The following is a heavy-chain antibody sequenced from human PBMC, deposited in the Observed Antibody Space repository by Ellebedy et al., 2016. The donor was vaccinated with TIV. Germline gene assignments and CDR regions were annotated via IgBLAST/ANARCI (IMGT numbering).Heavy chain of an antibody. V-gene: IGHV3-23*01. J-gene: IGHJ4*02. CDR1: GFTFSSFA. D-gene: IGHD3-22*01. Sequence: PGGSLRLSCAASGFTFSSFAMTWVRQAPGQGLEWVSTISHTGSRTYYTDSVEGRFIISRDTSKKTLYLQMNGLRAEDTAIYYCAKGREGGSDSSAPRYYFDYWGLGTLVTVSS. CDR2: ISHTGSRT. CDR3: AKGREGGSDSSAPRYYFDY.